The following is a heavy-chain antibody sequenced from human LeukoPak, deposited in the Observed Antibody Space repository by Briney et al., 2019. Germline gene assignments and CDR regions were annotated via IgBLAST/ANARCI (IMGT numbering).Heavy chain of an antibody. D-gene: IGHD3-9*01. CDR3: ARSDPRDILTGHYGMDV. Sequence: GASVKVSCKASGYTLTSYGFSWVRQAPGQGLEWMGLVSANNRNTKFAQNLQGRVTMSTDTSTSTAYMELASLRSDDTAVYYCARSDPRDILTGHYGMDVWGKGTTVTVSS. CDR1: GYTLTSYG. J-gene: IGHJ6*04. CDR2: VSANNRNT. V-gene: IGHV1-18*01.